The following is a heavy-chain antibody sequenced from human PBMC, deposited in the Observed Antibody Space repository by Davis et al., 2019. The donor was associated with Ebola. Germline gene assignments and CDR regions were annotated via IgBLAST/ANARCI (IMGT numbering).Heavy chain of an antibody. J-gene: IGHJ4*02. CDR2: ISISSAFI. D-gene: IGHD1-1*01. Sequence: GESLKISCAASGFTFSTYTMTWVRQAPGKGLEWVSSISISSAFIYYADSVKGRFTVSRDNAKNSLSLQMNSLRSDDTAVYYCARAQFPTTSDHWGQGTLVTVSS. CDR3: ARAQFPTTSDH. V-gene: IGHV3-21*04. CDR1: GFTFSTYT.